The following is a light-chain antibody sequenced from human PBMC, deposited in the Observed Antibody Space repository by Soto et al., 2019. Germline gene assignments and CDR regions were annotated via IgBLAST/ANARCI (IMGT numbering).Light chain of an antibody. CDR1: SSDVGAHNF. J-gene: IGLJ1*01. CDR3: TAYTTSDTLV. V-gene: IGLV2-14*01. Sequence: QSVLTQPASVSGSPGQAITISCSGSSSDVGAHNFVSWYQHHPGKAPKLMIYEVSNRPSGVSNRFSGSKSGNTASLTISGLQAEDEADYYCTAYTTSDTLVFGTGTKVTVL. CDR2: EVS.